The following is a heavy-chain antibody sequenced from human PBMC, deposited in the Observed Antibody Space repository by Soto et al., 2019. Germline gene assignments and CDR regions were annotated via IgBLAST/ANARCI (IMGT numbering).Heavy chain of an antibody. J-gene: IGHJ4*02. CDR3: ARATGYSSGWPRGGFDY. CDR1: GFTFDDYG. CDR2: INWNGGTT. D-gene: IGHD6-19*01. V-gene: IGHV3-20*01. Sequence: GGSLRLSCAASGFTFDDYGMSWVRQAPGKGLEWVSGINWNGGTTGDAATVQGRITSSRDNAKNSLYLQMNSLGAEDTALYDCARATGYSSGWPRGGFDYWGQGTLVTVSS.